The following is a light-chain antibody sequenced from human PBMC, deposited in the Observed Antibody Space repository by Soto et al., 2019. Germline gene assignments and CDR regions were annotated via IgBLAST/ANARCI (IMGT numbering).Light chain of an antibody. Sequence: EIVLTQSPGTLSLSPGERATLSCRATQSVSSNYLAWYQQKTGQAPRLLFYGASSRATGIPVRFSGSGSGTDFTLTISRLEPEDFAVYYCQQYCSSPWTFCQGTKVEI. CDR3: QQYCSSPWT. J-gene: IGKJ1*01. CDR2: GAS. CDR1: QSVSSNY. V-gene: IGKV3-20*01.